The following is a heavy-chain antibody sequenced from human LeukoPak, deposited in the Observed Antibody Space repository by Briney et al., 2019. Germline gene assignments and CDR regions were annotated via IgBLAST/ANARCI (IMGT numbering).Heavy chain of an antibody. CDR1: GGSISSYY. CDR3: ARLKYDFWSGYSHYFDY. D-gene: IGHD3-3*01. J-gene: IGHJ4*02. Sequence: SETLSLTCTVSGGSISSYYWSWIRQPPGKGLEWIGYIYYSGSTNYNPSLKSRVTISVDTSKNQFSLKLSSVTAADTAVYYCARLKYDFWSGYSHYFDYWGQGTLVTVSS. V-gene: IGHV4-59*08. CDR2: IYYSGST.